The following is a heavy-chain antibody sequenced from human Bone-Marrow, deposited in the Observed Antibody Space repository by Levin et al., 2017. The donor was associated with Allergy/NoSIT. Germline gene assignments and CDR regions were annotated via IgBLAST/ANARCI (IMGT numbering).Heavy chain of an antibody. J-gene: IGHJ4*02. Sequence: SETLSLTCTVSGGSISSSSYYWGWIRQPPGKGLEWIGSIYYSGSTYYNPSLKSRVTISVDTSKNQFSLKLSSVTAADTAVYYCARHVRRTTVIYYFDYWGQGTLVTVSS. V-gene: IGHV4-39*01. CDR3: ARHVRRTTVIYYFDY. CDR2: IYYSGST. CDR1: GGSISSSSYY. D-gene: IGHD4-17*01.